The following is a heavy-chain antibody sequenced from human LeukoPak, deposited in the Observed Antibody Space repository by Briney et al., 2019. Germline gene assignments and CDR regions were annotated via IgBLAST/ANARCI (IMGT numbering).Heavy chain of an antibody. CDR1: RFTFSSYC. CDR3: ARSQGPYDY. CDR2: INGDGSST. Sequence: GGSLRLFCAASRFTFSSYCMNWVRQAPGKGLVWVSRINGDGSSTNYADSVRGRFTISRDNAKNTLYLKLNSLRAEDTAIYYCARSQGPYDYWGQGTLVTVSS. V-gene: IGHV3-74*01. J-gene: IGHJ4*02.